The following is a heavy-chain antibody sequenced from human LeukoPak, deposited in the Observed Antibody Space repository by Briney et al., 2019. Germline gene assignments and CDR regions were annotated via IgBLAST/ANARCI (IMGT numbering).Heavy chain of an antibody. V-gene: IGHV3-11*04. CDR2: ISSSGSTI. CDR3: AREEYDSSGYYSLPY. Sequence: KPGGSLRLSCAASGFTFSDYYMSWIRQAPGKGLEWVSYISSSGSTIYYADSVKGRFTTSRDNAKNSLYLQMNSLRAEDTAVYYCAREEYDSSGYYSLPYWGQGTLVTVSS. J-gene: IGHJ4*02. CDR1: GFTFSDYY. D-gene: IGHD3-22*01.